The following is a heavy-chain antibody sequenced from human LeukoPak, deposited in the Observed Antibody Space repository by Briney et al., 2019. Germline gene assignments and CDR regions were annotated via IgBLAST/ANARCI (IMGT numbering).Heavy chain of an antibody. Sequence: GGSLRLSCAASGFTFSRFWMSWVRQAPGKGLEWMANIKQDGSEKYYVDSVKGRFTISRDNAKNSLYLQMNSLRAEDTAVFYCARDGTYTDYDPDFDIWGQGTLVTVSS. J-gene: IGHJ4*02. CDR3: ARDGTYTDYDPDFDI. CDR1: GFTFSRFW. V-gene: IGHV3-7*04. CDR2: IKQDGSEK. D-gene: IGHD5-12*01.